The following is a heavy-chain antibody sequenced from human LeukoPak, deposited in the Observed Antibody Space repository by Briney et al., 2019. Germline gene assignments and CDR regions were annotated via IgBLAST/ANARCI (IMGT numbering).Heavy chain of an antibody. CDR3: ARVGGYCSSTSCYSANWFDP. J-gene: IGHJ5*02. Sequence: ASVKVSCKASGYTFTGYYMHWVRQAPGQGLEWMGWINPNSGGTNYAQKFQGRVTMTRDTSISTAYMELSRLRSDDTVVYYCARVGGYCSSTSCYSANWFDPWGQGTLVTVSS. CDR2: INPNSGGT. CDR1: GYTFTGYY. D-gene: IGHD2-2*01. V-gene: IGHV1-2*02.